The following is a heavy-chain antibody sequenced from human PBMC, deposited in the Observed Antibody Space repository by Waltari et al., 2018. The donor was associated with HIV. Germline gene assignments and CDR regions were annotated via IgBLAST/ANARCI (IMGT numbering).Heavy chain of an antibody. CDR2: IFGDGGST. V-gene: IGHV3-23*01. D-gene: IGHD4-17*01. CDR1: VLTFSNYA. Sequence: EVQCLESGGGLVQPGGSLRLSCAGSVLTFSNYAMNWVRQAPGKGLEWVSAIFGDGGSTFYAHSVKGRFTISRDNSKNTLYLQMNSLRAEDTAVYYCAKGTLNPLTTDYWGQGTLVTVSS. CDR3: AKGTLNPLTTDY. J-gene: IGHJ4*02.